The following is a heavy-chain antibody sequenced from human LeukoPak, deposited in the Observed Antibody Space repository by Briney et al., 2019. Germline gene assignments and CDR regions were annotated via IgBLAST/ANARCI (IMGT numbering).Heavy chain of an antibody. CDR3: ARLIWFDP. D-gene: IGHD3-16*01. CDR2: INHSGST. Sequence: PSETLSLTCTVSGGSISSGGYYWSWIRQPPGKGLEWIGEINHSGSTNYNPSLKSRVTISVDTSKNQFSLKLSSVTAADTAVYYCARLIWFDPWGQGTLVTVSS. V-gene: IGHV4-39*07. J-gene: IGHJ5*02. CDR1: GGSISSGGYY.